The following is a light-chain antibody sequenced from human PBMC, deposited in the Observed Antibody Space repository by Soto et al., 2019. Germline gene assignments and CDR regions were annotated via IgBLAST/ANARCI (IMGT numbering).Light chain of an antibody. CDR2: GAS. V-gene: IGKV3-15*01. CDR3: HEYKPWPWT. Sequence: ETVKPQSPATMSVSPGERATLSCRASQSVNRNLAWYQQKLGQATRVLIYGASTRATGIPARFSGSGSGTEFLRSISSLQSEDFAIYYCHEYKPWPWTFGQGTKVEIK. CDR1: QSVNRN. J-gene: IGKJ1*01.